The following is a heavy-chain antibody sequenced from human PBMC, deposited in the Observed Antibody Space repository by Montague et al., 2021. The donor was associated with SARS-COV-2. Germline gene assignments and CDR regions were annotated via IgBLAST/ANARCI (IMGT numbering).Heavy chain of an antibody. V-gene: IGHV4-59*02. CDR3: VRDPAPSGRGTFYDY. D-gene: IGHD3-16*01. Sequence: SETLSLTCTVAGDSVSHDFWTWIRQPPGKGLEWIGYVYYSRSSSYNPSLRSRVSIAVDTSKNQFSLRLSTVTAADTAIYYCVRDPAPSGRGTFYDYWGQGTLVAVSA. CDR1: GDSVSHDF. CDR2: VYYSRSS. J-gene: IGHJ4*02.